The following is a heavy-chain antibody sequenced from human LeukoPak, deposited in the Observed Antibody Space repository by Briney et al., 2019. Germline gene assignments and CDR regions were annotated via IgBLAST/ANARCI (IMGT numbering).Heavy chain of an antibody. D-gene: IGHD4-17*01. CDR2: ISRSGSST. Sequence: QPGGSLRLSCAVSGFTFSTYAMTWVRQAPGKGLECVSVISRSGSSTHYADSVKGRFTISRGNSKNMLYLQMNSLRAEDAAIYYCTKKRLNRLGFYYGIDVWGQGTTVTVSS. V-gene: IGHV3-23*01. J-gene: IGHJ6*02. CDR3: TKKRLNRLGFYYGIDV. CDR1: GFTFSTYA.